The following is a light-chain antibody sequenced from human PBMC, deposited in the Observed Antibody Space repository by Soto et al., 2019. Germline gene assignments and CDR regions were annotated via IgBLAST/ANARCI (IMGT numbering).Light chain of an antibody. V-gene: IGLV2-14*01. CDR2: EVT. CDR3: SSYTSSNTLL. CDR1: SSDVGGYNY. Sequence: QSVLIQPASVYGSRGQSITISCTGASSDVGGYNYVSWYQQFPGRAPKVMIYEVTNRPSWVSNLFSGSKSGNTASLTISGLQAEDEADYYCSSYTSSNTLLFGGGTKLTVL. J-gene: IGLJ2*01.